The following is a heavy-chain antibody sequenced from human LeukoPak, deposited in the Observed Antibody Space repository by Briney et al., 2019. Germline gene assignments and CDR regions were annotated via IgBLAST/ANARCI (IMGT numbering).Heavy chain of an antibody. J-gene: IGHJ6*03. V-gene: IGHV1-2*02. Sequence: GASVKVSCKASGYTFTGYYMHWVRQAPGQGLEWMGWINPSSGGTNYAQKFQGRVTMTRDTSLSPASMELTRLRCDDTAVYYCARAGGSNYVNYYYYYMGVWGKGTTVTVSS. CDR1: GYTFTGYY. CDR3: ARAGGSNYVNYYYYYMGV. D-gene: IGHD1-7*01. CDR2: INPSSGGT.